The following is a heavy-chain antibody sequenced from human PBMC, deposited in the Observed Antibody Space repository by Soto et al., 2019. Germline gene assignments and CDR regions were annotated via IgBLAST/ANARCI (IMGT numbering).Heavy chain of an antibody. V-gene: IGHV1-18*01. CDR1: GYTFTSYG. CDR3: ARVGRHDISGDYLPFSGMDV. CDR2: ISAYNGNT. Sequence: QVQLVQSGAEVKTPGASVTVSCKASGYTFTSYGISWVRQAPGQGLEWMGWISAYNGNTNYAQKLQGRVTMTTDTSTSTAYMELRSLRSDDTAVYYCARVGRHDISGDYLPFSGMDVWGQGTTVTVSS. J-gene: IGHJ6*02. D-gene: IGHD3-22*01.